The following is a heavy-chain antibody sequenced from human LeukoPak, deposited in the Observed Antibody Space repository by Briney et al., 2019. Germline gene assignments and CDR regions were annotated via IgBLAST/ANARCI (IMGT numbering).Heavy chain of an antibody. V-gene: IGHV3-30*18. CDR1: GFTFSSYG. Sequence: PGGSLRLSCAASGFTFSSYGMHWVRQAPGKGLEWVAVISYDGSNKYYADSVKGRFTISRDNSKNTPYLQMNSLRAEDTAVYYCAKDSVAGTGPEYWGQGTLVTVSS. CDR2: ISYDGSNK. CDR3: AKDSVAGTGPEY. J-gene: IGHJ4*02. D-gene: IGHD6-19*01.